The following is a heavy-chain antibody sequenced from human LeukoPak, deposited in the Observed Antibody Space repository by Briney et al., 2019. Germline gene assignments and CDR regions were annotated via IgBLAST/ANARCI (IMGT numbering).Heavy chain of an antibody. V-gene: IGHV3-53*01. D-gene: IGHD7-27*01. CDR3: ARDLGTNDAFDI. CDR1: GFTVSTTY. CDR2: IYSGGST. Sequence: PGGSLRLSCAASGFTVSTTYMSWARQAPGKGLEWVSIIYSGGSTYYAHSVKGRFTISRDNSKNTVYLQMNSLRAEDTAVYYCARDLGTNDAFDIWGQGTMLTVSS. J-gene: IGHJ3*02.